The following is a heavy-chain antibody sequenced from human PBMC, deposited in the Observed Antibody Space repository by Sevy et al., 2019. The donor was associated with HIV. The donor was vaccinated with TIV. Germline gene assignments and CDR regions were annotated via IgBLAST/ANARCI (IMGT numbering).Heavy chain of an antibody. D-gene: IGHD3-3*01. CDR3: ARDERFLGSYGIDV. CDR1: GFIFSAYD. V-gene: IGHV3-21*06. J-gene: IGHJ6*02. Sequence: GGSLRLSCAASGFIFSAYDMHWVRQAPGKGLDWISIISSGSDYIWYGDSVKGRFIVSRDNAKNLLYLQMNSLTVEDTAVYYCARDERFLGSYGIDVWGLGTTVTVSS. CDR2: ISSGSDYI.